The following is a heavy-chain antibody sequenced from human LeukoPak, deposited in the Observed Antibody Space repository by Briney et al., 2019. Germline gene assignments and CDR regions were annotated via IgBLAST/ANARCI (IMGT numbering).Heavy chain of an antibody. D-gene: IGHD1-20*01. Sequence: ASVKVSCKASGYTFTGYYMHWVRQAPGQGLEWMGWINPDSGGTNYAQKFQGWVTMTRDTSISTAYMELSRLRSDDTAVYYCARDWVTGTGSYYYYGMDVWGQGTMVTVSS. J-gene: IGHJ6*02. CDR1: GYTFTGYY. V-gene: IGHV1-2*04. CDR3: ARDWVTGTGSYYYYGMDV. CDR2: INPDSGGT.